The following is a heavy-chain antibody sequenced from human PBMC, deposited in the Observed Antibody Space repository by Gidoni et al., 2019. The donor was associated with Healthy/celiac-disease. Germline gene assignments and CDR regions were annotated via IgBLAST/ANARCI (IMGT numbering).Heavy chain of an antibody. CDR3: ARGLMAYGYYYYYGMDV. CDR1: GGSFSGYY. Sequence: QVQLQQWGAGLLKPSETLSLTCAVYGGSFSGYYWSWVRQPPGKGLEWIGEINHSGSTNYNPSLKSRVTISVDTSKNQFSLKLSSVTAADTAVYYCARGLMAYGYYYYYGMDVWGQGTTVTVSS. J-gene: IGHJ6*02. V-gene: IGHV4-34*01. D-gene: IGHD3-10*01. CDR2: INHSGST.